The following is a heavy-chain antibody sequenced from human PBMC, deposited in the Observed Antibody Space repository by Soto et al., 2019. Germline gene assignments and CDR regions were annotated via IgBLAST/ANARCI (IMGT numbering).Heavy chain of an antibody. D-gene: IGHD3-10*01. CDR3: ARVGEIIGDY. V-gene: IGHV4-31*03. CDR1: GGSIRSSGYY. CDR2: IYYSGST. J-gene: IGHJ4*02. Sequence: QVQLQESGPGLVKPSQTLSLTCTVFGGSIRSSGYYWSWIRQHPGKGLEWIGYIYYSGSTYYNPSLKSRVIISVDTSNHQFSLRLSSVTAADTAVYYCARVGEIIGDYWGQGALVTVSS.